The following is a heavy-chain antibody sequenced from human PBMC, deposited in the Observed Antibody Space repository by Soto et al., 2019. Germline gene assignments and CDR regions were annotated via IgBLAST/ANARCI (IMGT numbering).Heavy chain of an antibody. D-gene: IGHD5-18*01. Sequence: GASVKVSCKASGYTFTGYYMHWVRQAPGQGLEWMGWINPNSGGTNYAQKFQGWVTMTRDTSISTAYMELSRLRSDDTAVYYCARPGGRSYSYGLDYWGQGTLVTVSS. CDR3: ARPGGRSYSYGLDY. V-gene: IGHV1-2*04. J-gene: IGHJ4*02. CDR2: INPNSGGT. CDR1: GYTFTGYY.